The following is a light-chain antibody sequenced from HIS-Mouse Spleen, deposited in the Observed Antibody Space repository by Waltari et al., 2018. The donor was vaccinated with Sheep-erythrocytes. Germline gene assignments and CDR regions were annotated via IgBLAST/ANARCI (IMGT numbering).Light chain of an antibody. CDR2: EGS. CDR1: SSDVGSYNL. Sequence: QSALTQPASVSGSPGQSITISCTGTSSDVGSYNLVSWYQQHPGKAPKLMIYEGSKRPSGVSNPFSGSKSGNTASLTVSGLQAEDEADYYCSSYAGSNNWVFGGGTKLTVL. J-gene: IGLJ3*02. V-gene: IGLV2-14*02. CDR3: SSYAGSNNWV.